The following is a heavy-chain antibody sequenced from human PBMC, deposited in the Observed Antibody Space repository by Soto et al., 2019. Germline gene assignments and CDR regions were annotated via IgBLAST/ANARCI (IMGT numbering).Heavy chain of an antibody. CDR2: MYYSGST. J-gene: IGHJ4*02. D-gene: IGHD7-27*01. V-gene: IGHV4-59*08. CDR3: ARRWGRTFDY. CDR1: GRSISNYN. Sequence: SETLSLTCTVSGRSISNYNWSWIPQAPGKGLEWIGYMYYSGSTNYNPSLKSRDTISVDTSENQFSLKLSSVTAADTAVYYCARRWGRTFDYWGQGTLVTVSS.